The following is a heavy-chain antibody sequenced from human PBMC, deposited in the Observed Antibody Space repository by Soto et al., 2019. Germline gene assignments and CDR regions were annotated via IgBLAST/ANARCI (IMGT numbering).Heavy chain of an antibody. CDR1: GGSFSSNA. Sequence: RASVKVSCKASGGSFSSNAINWVRQAPGQGLEWMGGILPMFGTPNYAQKFQGRVTITADKSTTTAYMELSSLRSEDTAVYYCARDLGCSSSGCSTYAMDVWGQGTTVTVSS. J-gene: IGHJ6*02. CDR2: ILPMFGTP. CDR3: ARDLGCSSSGCSTYAMDV. D-gene: IGHD2-2*01. V-gene: IGHV1-69*06.